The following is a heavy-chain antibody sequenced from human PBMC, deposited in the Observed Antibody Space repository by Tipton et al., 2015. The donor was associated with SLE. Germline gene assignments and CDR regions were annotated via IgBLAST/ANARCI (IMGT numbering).Heavy chain of an antibody. CDR1: GGSISSTSYY. CDR3: ARGAWEMLGYYFGF. CDR2: IYYTGNT. D-gene: IGHD1-26*01. J-gene: IGHJ4*02. V-gene: IGHV4-39*07. Sequence: TLSLTCTVSGGSISSTSYYWGWIRQPPGKGLEWIGTIYYTGNTFYNPSLKSRVTISIDTSRNQFSLELSSVTAADTAVFYCARGAWEMLGYYFGFWGRGTLVTVSS.